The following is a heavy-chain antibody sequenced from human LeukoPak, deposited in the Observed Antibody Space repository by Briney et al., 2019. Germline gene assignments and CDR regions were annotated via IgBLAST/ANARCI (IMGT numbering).Heavy chain of an antibody. CDR3: AKSRLGTDTSTVHSFAY. J-gene: IGHJ4*02. Sequence: SETLSLTYTVSGGSISSLYWNWIRQPPGKGLEWIGFMYHSGTVNYNPSLKSRGTMSVDTSKNQVSLKLTSVTAADTAVYYCAKSRLGTDTSTVHSFAYWGQGILVTVSS. V-gene: IGHV4-59*11. CDR1: GGSISSLY. CDR2: MYHSGTV. D-gene: IGHD4-11*01.